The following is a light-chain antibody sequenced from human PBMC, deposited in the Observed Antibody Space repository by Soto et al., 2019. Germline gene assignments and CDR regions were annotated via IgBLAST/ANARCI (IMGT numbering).Light chain of an antibody. J-gene: IGLJ3*02. Sequence: QSVLTQPPSLSAAPGQKVTISCSGSTSNIGNNYVSWYQQLPGTAPKLVIFDNNQRASGIPDRFSGSKSGTSATLDITGLQTGDEADYYCGTWDGSLSAGVFGGGTQLTVL. CDR1: TSNIGNNY. CDR2: DNN. V-gene: IGLV1-51*01. CDR3: GTWDGSLSAGV.